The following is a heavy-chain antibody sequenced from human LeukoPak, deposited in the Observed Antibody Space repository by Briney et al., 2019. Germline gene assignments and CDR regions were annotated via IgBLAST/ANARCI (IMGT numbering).Heavy chain of an antibody. V-gene: IGHV3-48*01. CDR1: GFTFSSYS. Sequence: GGSLRLSCAASGFTFSSYSMNWVRQAPGKGLEWVSYISSSSSTIYYADSVKGRFTISRDNAKNSLYLQMNSLRAEDTAVYYCARGIGGVVISFDYWGQGTLVTVSS. D-gene: IGHD3-3*01. J-gene: IGHJ4*02. CDR3: ARGIGGVVISFDY. CDR2: ISSSSSTI.